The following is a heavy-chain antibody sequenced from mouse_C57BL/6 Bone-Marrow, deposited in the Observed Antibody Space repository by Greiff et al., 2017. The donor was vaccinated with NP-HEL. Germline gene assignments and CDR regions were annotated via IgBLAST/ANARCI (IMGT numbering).Heavy chain of an antibody. J-gene: IGHJ4*01. CDR2: INPYNGGT. CDR3: ARKGGNYLYAMDY. CDR1: GYTFTDYY. D-gene: IGHD2-1*01. Sequence: EVKLQESGPVLVKPGASVKMSCKASGYTFTDYYMNWVKQSHGKSLEWIGVINPYNGGTSYNQKFKGKATLTVDKSSSTAYMELNILTSEDSAVYYCARKGGNYLYAMDYWGQGTSVTVSS. V-gene: IGHV1-19*01.